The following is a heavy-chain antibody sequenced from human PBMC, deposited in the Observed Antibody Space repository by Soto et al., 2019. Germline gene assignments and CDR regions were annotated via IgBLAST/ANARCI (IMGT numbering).Heavy chain of an antibody. D-gene: IGHD3-10*01. CDR2: IYYSGST. CDR1: GCSISSYY. CDR3: ARDYYGSGDNKLYYYYYGMDV. Sequence: SETLSLTCTVAGCSISSYYWSWIRQPPGKGLEWIGYIYYSGSTNYNPSLKSRVNISVDTSKNQFSLKLSSVTAADTAVYYCARDYYGSGDNKLYYYYYGMDVWGQGTTVT. J-gene: IGHJ6*02. V-gene: IGHV4-59*01.